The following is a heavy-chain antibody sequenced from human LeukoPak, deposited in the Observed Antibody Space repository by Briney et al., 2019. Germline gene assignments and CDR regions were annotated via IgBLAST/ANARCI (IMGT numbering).Heavy chain of an antibody. D-gene: IGHD3-10*01. V-gene: IGHV1-18*01. CDR3: ARGPSITMVRGGQWYYYMDV. J-gene: IGHJ6*03. CDR2: IRAYNGNT. Sequence: ASVRVSCKASGYTFTRYGISWVRQAPGQGLEWMGWIRAYNGNTKYAQKLQGRVTMTTDTSTSTAYMELRSLRSEDTAVYYCARGPSITMVRGGQWYYYMDVWGKGTTVTISS. CDR1: GYTFTRYG.